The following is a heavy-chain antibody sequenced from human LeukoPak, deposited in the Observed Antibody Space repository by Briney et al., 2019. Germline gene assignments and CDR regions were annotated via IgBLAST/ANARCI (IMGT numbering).Heavy chain of an antibody. CDR3: AKGSRGYTNYYFDY. J-gene: IGHJ4*02. CDR1: GFTFSSYA. CDR2: ISGSGAST. D-gene: IGHD2-2*02. Sequence: GGSLRLSCAASGFTFSSYAMSWVRQAPGKGLELVSTISGSGASTFYADSVRGRFITSKDIPSNTVYLQMNSLRAEDTAVYYCAKGSRGYTNYYFDYWGQGTLVTVSS. V-gene: IGHV3-23*01.